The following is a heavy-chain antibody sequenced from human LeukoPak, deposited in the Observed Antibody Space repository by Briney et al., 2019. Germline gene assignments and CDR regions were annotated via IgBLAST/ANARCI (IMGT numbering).Heavy chain of an antibody. V-gene: IGHV1-18*01. D-gene: IGHD3-10*01. CDR2: ISTYNGNT. Sequence: ASVKVSCKASGYTFTVYGISWVRQAPGQGLQWMGWISTYNGNTNYAQKLQGRVTMTTDTPTSTAYMELRSLRSDDTAVYYCAREGVRGVITPDYWGQGTLVTVSS. CDR3: AREGVRGVITPDY. J-gene: IGHJ4*02. CDR1: GYTFTVYG.